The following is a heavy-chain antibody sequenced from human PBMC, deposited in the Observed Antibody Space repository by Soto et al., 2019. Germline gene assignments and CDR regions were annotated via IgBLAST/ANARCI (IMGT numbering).Heavy chain of an antibody. CDR2: INAGNGNT. V-gene: IGHV1-3*01. CDR3: ARAPQLERFDY. Sequence: ASVKVSCKASGYTFTSYAMHWVRQAPGQRLEWMGWINAGNGNTKYSQKFQGRVTITRDTSASTAYKELSSLRSEDTAVYYCARAPQLERFDYWGQGTLVTVSS. D-gene: IGHD1-1*01. CDR1: GYTFTSYA. J-gene: IGHJ4*02.